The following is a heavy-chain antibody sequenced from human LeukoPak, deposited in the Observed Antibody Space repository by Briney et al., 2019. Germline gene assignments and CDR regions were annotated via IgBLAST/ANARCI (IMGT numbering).Heavy chain of an antibody. Sequence: SETLSLTCTVSGGSISNSNYYWGWIRQPPGKGLEWIGSIYYSGNTYYKPSLKSRVTISVDTSKNQFSLKLSSVTAADTAVYYCTSRRGLKPPASWGKGPLVPVPS. CDR2: IYYSGNT. CDR1: GGSISNSNYY. J-gene: IGHJ5*02. CDR3: TSRRGLKPPAS. V-gene: IGHV4-39*01. D-gene: IGHD3-10*01.